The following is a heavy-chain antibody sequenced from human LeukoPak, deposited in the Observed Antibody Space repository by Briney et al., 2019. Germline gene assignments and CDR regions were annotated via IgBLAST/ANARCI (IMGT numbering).Heavy chain of an antibody. Sequence: SETLSLTCTVSGGSISSSSYYWGWIRQPPGKGLEWIGSIYYSRSTYYNPSLKSRVTISVDTSKNQFSLKLSSVTAADTAVYYCARYFGSSGYGNYWGQGTLVTVSS. CDR2: IYYSRST. CDR3: ARYFGSSGYGNY. J-gene: IGHJ4*02. D-gene: IGHD5-12*01. V-gene: IGHV4-39*01. CDR1: GGSISSSSYY.